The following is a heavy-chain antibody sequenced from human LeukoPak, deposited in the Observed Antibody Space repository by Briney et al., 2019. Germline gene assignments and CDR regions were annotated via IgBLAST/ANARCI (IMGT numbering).Heavy chain of an antibody. J-gene: IGHJ3*02. CDR2: ISYSGST. D-gene: IGHD3-22*01. V-gene: IGHV4-31*03. CDR1: GGSISSGGHY. CDR3: ARGAFNYYDTIGYSNDAFDI. Sequence: SETLSLTCTVSGGSISSGGHYWSWIRQHPGKGLEWIADISYSGSTYYNPSLKSRIIISVDTSKNRFSLKLSSVTAADTAVYFCARGAFNYYDTIGYSNDAFDIWGQGTMVTVSS.